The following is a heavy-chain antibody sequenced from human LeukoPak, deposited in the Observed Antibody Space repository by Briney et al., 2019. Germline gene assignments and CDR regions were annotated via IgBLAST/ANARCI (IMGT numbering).Heavy chain of an antibody. CDR1: GGSISGSRYY. V-gene: IGHV3-23*01. Sequence: PSETLSLTCTVSGGSISGSRYYWGWIRQPPGKGLEWVSAISGSGGSTYYADSVKGRFTISRDNSKNTLYLQMNSLRAEDTAVYYCASSLPRYSSSWYLFNYWGQGTLVTVSS. CDR2: ISGSGGST. J-gene: IGHJ4*02. CDR3: ASSLPRYSSSWYLFNY. D-gene: IGHD6-13*01.